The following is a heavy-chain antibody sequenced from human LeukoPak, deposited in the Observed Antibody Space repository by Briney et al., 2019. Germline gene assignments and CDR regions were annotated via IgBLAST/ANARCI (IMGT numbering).Heavy chain of an antibody. CDR1: GCTFSSYA. Sequence: AAVKVSCKASGCTFSSYAISWVRQAPGQGLEWVGGIIPNFGTANNAKKFEGRVTITADKSTSTAYMELSSLRSEETAVYYCASSVPLYYYDSSGYSDYWGQGTLVTVSS. CDR3: ASSVPLYYYDSSGYSDY. CDR2: IIPNFGTA. V-gene: IGHV1-69*06. D-gene: IGHD3-22*01. J-gene: IGHJ4*02.